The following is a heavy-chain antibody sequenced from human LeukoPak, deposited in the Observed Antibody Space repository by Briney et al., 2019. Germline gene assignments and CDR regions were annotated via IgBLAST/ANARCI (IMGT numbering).Heavy chain of an antibody. J-gene: IGHJ4*02. CDR2: IRYDGSDK. CDR1: GFTFSSYG. V-gene: IGHV3-30*02. D-gene: IGHD2-2*01. CDR3: ANASGQAGYCSSTSCHYTFDY. Sequence: PGGSLRLSCAASGFTFSSYGMHWFRQAPGKGLEWVAFIRYDGSDKYYADFVKGRFTVCRDNSKNTLYLQMNSLRAEDTTVYYCANASGQAGYCSSTSCHYTFDYWGQGTLVTVSS.